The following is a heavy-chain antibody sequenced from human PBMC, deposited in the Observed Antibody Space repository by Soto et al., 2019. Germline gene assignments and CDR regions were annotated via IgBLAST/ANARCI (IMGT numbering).Heavy chain of an antibody. Sequence: GGSLRLSCASSGLTFSSYAMSLVRQAPGKGLEWVSTISGSGGSTYYADSVKGRFTISRDNSKNTLYLQMNSLRAADTAVYYCAKGPHWEQCLDYWGQGTLVTVSS. CDR3: AKGPHWEQCLDY. D-gene: IGHD1-26*01. J-gene: IGHJ4*02. CDR2: ISGSGGST. V-gene: IGHV3-23*01. CDR1: GLTFSSYA.